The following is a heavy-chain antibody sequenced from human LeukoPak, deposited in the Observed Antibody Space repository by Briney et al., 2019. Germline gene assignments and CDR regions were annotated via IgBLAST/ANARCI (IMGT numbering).Heavy chain of an antibody. Sequence: GRSLRLSCAASGFTFSSYGMHWVRQAPGKGLEWVAVISYDGSNKYYADSVKGRFTISRDNSKNTLYLQMNSLRPEDTAVNYCARTSQTFDYWGQGTLVTVSS. CDR2: ISYDGSNK. CDR3: ARTSQTFDY. J-gene: IGHJ4*02. V-gene: IGHV3-30*03. CDR1: GFTFSSYG.